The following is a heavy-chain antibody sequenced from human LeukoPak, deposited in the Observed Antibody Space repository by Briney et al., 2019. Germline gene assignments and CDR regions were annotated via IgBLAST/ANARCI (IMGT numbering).Heavy chain of an antibody. D-gene: IGHD4-11*01. Sequence: ASVKVSCKASEYTFTGSYMHWVRQAPGQGLEWVGRINPNSGGTSFAQKFQGSVTMTRDTSISTAYMKLSRLRSDDTAVYYCARGLENFDCWGQGTLVTVSS. V-gene: IGHV1-2*06. CDR3: ARGLENFDC. CDR1: EYTFTGSY. J-gene: IGHJ4*02. CDR2: INPNSGGT.